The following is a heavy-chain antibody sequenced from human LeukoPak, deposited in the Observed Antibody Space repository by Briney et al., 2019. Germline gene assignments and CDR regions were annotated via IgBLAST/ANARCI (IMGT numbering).Heavy chain of an antibody. CDR2: IYYGGST. D-gene: IGHD3-22*01. CDR3: AGLLNDYDRSPRWFDP. V-gene: IGHV4-59*08. CDR1: GGSISTYH. Sequence: SETLSLTCAVSGGSISTYHWSWIRQPPGKGLEWIGYIYYGGSTNYNPSLKSRVTISVDTSKNQFSLKLSSVTAADTAVYYCAGLLNDYDRSPRWFDPWGQGTLVTVSS. J-gene: IGHJ5*02.